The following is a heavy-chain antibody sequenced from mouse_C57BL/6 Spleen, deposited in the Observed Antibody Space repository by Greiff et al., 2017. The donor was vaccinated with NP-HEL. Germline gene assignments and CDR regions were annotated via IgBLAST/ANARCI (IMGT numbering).Heavy chain of an antibody. V-gene: IGHV3-6*01. D-gene: IGHD4-1*01. Sequence: DVQLQESGPGLVKPSQSLSLTCSVTGYSITSGYYWNWIRQFPGNKLEWMGYISYDGSNNYNPSLKNRISITRDTSKNQFFLKLNSVTTEDTATYYCARERTGTNYWYFDVWGTGTTVTVSS. CDR3: ARERTGTNYWYFDV. CDR2: ISYDGSN. CDR1: GYSITSGYY. J-gene: IGHJ1*03.